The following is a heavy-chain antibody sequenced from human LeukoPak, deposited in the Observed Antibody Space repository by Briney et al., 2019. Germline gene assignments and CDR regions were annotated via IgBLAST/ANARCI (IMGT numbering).Heavy chain of an antibody. CDR2: ISGSGGST. Sequence: GGSLRLSCAGSGFTFSSYGMSWVRQAPGKGLEWVSAISGSGGSTYYADSVKGRFTTSRDNSKNTLYLQMNSVRTEDTAVYYCAKVLEDIVVVPAAPFDDWGQGNPVTVSS. CDR3: AKVLEDIVVVPAAPFDD. D-gene: IGHD2-2*01. V-gene: IGHV3-23*01. J-gene: IGHJ4*02. CDR1: GFTFSSYG.